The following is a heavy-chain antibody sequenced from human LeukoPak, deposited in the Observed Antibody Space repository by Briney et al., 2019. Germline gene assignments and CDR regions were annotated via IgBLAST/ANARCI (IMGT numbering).Heavy chain of an antibody. V-gene: IGHV5-51*01. CDR1: GYSFTSYW. Sequence: GESLKISCKGSGYSFTSYWIGWVRQMPGKGLEWMGIIYPGDSDTRYSPSFQGQVTISADKSISTAYLQWSSLKASDTAMYYCAGQEGATRYYYYYGMDVWGQGTTVTVSS. CDR2: IYPGDSDT. D-gene: IGHD5-24*01. J-gene: IGHJ6*02. CDR3: AGQEGATRYYYYYGMDV.